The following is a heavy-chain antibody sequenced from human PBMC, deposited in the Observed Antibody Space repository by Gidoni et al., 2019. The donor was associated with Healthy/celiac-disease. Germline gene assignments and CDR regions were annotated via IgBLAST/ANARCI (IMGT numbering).Heavy chain of an antibody. D-gene: IGHD1-7*01. CDR3: AKGVTGTTPKYYYCMDV. Sequence: AQPLTLVGGLVETGASRELAYAAFGSAFLRYAMTWVRQAPGKGLEWVSGISGRGGRTYDAGAVKGRVTNSRDNSKNTLYLQMNSLRAEDTAGYYGAKGVTGTTPKYYYCMDVWGKGTTVTVSS. CDR2: ISGRGGRT. V-gene: IGHV3-23*01. CDR1: GSAFLRYA. J-gene: IGHJ6*03.